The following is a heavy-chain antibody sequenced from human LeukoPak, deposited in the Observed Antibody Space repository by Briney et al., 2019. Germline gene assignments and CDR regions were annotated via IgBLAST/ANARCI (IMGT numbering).Heavy chain of an antibody. D-gene: IGHD6-13*01. Sequence: PGGSLRLSCAASGFTFSSYGMHWVRQAPGKGLEWVAVISYDGSNKYYADSVKGRFTISRDNSKNTLYLQMNSLRAEDTAVYYCAKDAYSSSWYTGYYGMDVWGKGTTDTVSS. J-gene: IGHJ6*04. CDR2: ISYDGSNK. CDR1: GFTFSSYG. CDR3: AKDAYSSSWYTGYYGMDV. V-gene: IGHV3-30*18.